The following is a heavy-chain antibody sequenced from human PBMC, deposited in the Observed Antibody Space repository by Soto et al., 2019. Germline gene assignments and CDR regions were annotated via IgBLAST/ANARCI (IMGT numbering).Heavy chain of an antibody. CDR1: GGTFSSYT. D-gene: IGHD2-2*01. Sequence: GASVKVSCKASGGTFSSYTISWVRQAPGQGLEWMGRIIPILGIANYAQKFQGRVTITADKSTSTAYMELSSLRSEDTAVYYCARETPSTHSQGGWFDPWGQGTLVTVSS. J-gene: IGHJ5*02. V-gene: IGHV1-69*04. CDR2: IIPILGIA. CDR3: ARETPSTHSQGGWFDP.